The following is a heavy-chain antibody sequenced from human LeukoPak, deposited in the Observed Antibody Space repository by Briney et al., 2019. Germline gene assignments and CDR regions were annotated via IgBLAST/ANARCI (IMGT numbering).Heavy chain of an antibody. Sequence: PSETLSLTCNVSSESLRENYWSWIRQSPGKGLEWIAEINHSGSTNYNPSLKSRVTISADTSKNQFSLRLSSVTAADTAVYYCARLQFLSGGYYAFDSWGQGSQVSVSS. D-gene: IGHD3-3*01. CDR3: ARLQFLSGGYYAFDS. CDR2: INHSGST. J-gene: IGHJ4*02. CDR1: SESLRENY. V-gene: IGHV4-34*01.